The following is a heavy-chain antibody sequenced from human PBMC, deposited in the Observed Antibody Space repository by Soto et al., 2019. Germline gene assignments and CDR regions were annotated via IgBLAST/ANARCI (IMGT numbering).Heavy chain of an antibody. CDR2: IKQDGSEK. Sequence: EVQLVESGGDLVQPGGSLRLSCAASGFTFSTYWMTWVPQAPGKGLEWVANIKQDGSEKYYVDSVRGRFTISRDNAKNSLYLQMNSLRAEDTAVYYCARRANAFDIWGQGTMVTVSS. V-gene: IGHV3-7*05. CDR3: ARRANAFDI. J-gene: IGHJ3*02. CDR1: GFTFSTYW.